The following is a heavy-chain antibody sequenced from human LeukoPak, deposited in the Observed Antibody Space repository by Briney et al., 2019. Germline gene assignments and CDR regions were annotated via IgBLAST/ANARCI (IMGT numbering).Heavy chain of an antibody. CDR2: FDPEDGET. J-gene: IGHJ4*02. CDR3: ATDWYYYDSSGYYREGGY. V-gene: IGHV1-24*01. Sequence: ASVKVSCKVSGYTPTELSMNWVRQAPGKGLEWMGGFDPEDGETIYAQKFQGRVTMTEDTSTDTAYMELSSLRSEDTAVYYCATDWYYYDSSGYYREGGYWGQGTLVTVSS. CDR1: GYTPTELS. D-gene: IGHD3-22*01.